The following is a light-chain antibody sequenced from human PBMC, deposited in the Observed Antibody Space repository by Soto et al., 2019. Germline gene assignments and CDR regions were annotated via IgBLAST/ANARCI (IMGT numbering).Light chain of an antibody. J-gene: IGKJ4*01. CDR1: QSVFSY. Sequence: EIVLTQSPATLSLSPGERATLSCRASQSVFSYLAWYQQKPGQPPRVLIYDASNRATGIPARFSGSGSGTDFTLTISSLEPEDSAVYYCQQRSMPLTFGGGPKVEIK. CDR3: QQRSMPLT. V-gene: IGKV3-11*01. CDR2: DAS.